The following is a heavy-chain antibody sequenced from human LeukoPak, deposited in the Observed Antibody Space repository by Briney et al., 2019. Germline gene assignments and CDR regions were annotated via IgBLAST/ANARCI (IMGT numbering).Heavy chain of an antibody. CDR1: GYSISSGYY. CDR3: ARDSDSSWYSFDY. J-gene: IGHJ4*02. V-gene: IGHV4-38-2*02. CDR2: IYHSGST. D-gene: IGHD6-13*01. Sequence: SETLSLTCTVSGYSISSGYYWGWIRQPPGKGLEWIGSIYHSGSTYYNPSLKSRVTISVDTSKNQFSLKLSSVTAADTAVYYCARDSDSSWYSFDYWGQGTLVTVSS.